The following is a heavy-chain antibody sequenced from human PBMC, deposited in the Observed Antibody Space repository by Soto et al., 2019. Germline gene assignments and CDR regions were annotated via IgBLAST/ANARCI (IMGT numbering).Heavy chain of an antibody. J-gene: IGHJ4*02. CDR2: IYPGDSYT. CDR1: GYSFTSDW. Sequence: GQSLKTSFTGSGYSFTSDWVAWVRQMPGRGLEWIGIIYPGDSYTSYSPSFQGHVAFSADSSINTTYLQWSSLRASDTAMYYCARHGGAHYLSSGYHYALDYWGQGTPVTVSS. D-gene: IGHD3-22*01. CDR3: ARHGGAHYLSSGYHYALDY. V-gene: IGHV5-51*01.